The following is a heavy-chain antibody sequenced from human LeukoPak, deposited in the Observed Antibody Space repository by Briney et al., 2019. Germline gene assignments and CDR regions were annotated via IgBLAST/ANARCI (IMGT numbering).Heavy chain of an antibody. CDR3: ARVSRITMVRGVTPFDY. CDR1: GGSISSSSYY. V-gene: IGHV4-39*01. D-gene: IGHD3-10*01. Sequence: PSETLSLTCTVSGGSISSSSYYWGWIRQPPGKGLEWIGSIYYSGSTYYNPSLKSRVTISVDTSKNQFSLKLSSVTAADTAVYYCARVSRITMVRGVTPFDYWGQGTLVTVSP. J-gene: IGHJ4*02. CDR2: IYYSGST.